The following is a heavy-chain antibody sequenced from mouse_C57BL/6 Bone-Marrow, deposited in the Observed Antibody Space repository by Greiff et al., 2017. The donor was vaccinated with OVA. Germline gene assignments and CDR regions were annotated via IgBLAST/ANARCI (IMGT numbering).Heavy chain of an antibody. J-gene: IGHJ4*01. Sequence: VQLQQPGAELVKPGASVKMSCKASGYTFTSYWITWVKQRPGQGLEWIGDIYPGSGSTNYNEKFKSKATLTVDTSSSTAYMQLSSLTSEDSAVYYCARRFTTVVATDAMDYWGQGTSVTVSS. CDR2: IYPGSGST. CDR1: GYTFTSYW. D-gene: IGHD1-1*01. V-gene: IGHV1-55*01. CDR3: ARRFTTVVATDAMDY.